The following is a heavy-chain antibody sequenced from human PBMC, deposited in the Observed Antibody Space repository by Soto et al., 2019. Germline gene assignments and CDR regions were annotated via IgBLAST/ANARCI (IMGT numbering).Heavy chain of an antibody. Sequence: QITLKESGPTMVKPTQTLTLTCTYSGFSLTTSGVGVGWIRQPPGKALEWLALIYWDDDKHYSPSLKTRLTITKDTSKNQVVLTMTNMDPVDTATNYCARRPTDGYFDLWGRGTLVTVSS. D-gene: IGHD2-8*01. CDR2: IYWDDDK. J-gene: IGHJ2*01. V-gene: IGHV2-5*02. CDR3: ARRPTDGYFDL. CDR1: GFSLTTSGVG.